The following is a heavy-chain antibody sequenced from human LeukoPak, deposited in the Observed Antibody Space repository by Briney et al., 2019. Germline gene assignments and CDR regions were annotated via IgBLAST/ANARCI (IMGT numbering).Heavy chain of an antibody. J-gene: IGHJ4*02. CDR3: ARGGSNYYDSSGYYSFVY. V-gene: IGHV3-21*01. CDR1: GFTFSSYS. D-gene: IGHD3-22*01. Sequence: GGSLRLSCAASGFTFSSYSMNWVRQAPGKGLEWVSSIGSSSSYIYYADSVKGRFTISRDNAKNSLYLQMNSLRAEDTAVYYCARGGSNYYDSSGYYSFVYWGQGTLVTVSS. CDR2: IGSSSSYI.